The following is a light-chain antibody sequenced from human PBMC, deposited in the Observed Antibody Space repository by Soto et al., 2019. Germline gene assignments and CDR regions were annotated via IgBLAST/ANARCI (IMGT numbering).Light chain of an antibody. J-gene: IGKJ4*01. CDR1: QSVGRNY. CDR2: GAS. CDR3: QQYASSPLT. V-gene: IGKV3-20*01. Sequence: IVLTQSPGTLSLSPGERATLSCRASQSVGRNYLAWYQQKLGQAPRLLIHGASSRATGIPDRFSGSGSGTDFILTISRVEPEDFAVYYCQQYASSPLTFGGGTKVEIK.